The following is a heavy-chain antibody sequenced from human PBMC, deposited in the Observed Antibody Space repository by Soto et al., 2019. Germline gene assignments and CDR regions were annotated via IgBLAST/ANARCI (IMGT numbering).Heavy chain of an antibody. V-gene: IGHV3-11*01. CDR1: GFTFSDYY. J-gene: IGHJ6*02. CDR2: ISSSGSTI. CDR3: AREPLTGTTYYYYYGMDV. D-gene: IGHD1-20*01. Sequence: QVQLVESGGGLVKPGGSLRLSCAASGFTFSDYYMSWIRQAPGKGLEWVSYISSSGSTIYYADSVKGRFTISRDNAKNSLSLQMNSLRAEHTAVYYCAREPLTGTTYYYYYGMDVWGQGTTVTVSS.